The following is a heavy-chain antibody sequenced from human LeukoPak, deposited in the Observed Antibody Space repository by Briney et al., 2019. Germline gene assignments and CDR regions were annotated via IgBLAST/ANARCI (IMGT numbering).Heavy chain of an antibody. V-gene: IGHV3-30*02. Sequence: GGSLRLSCAASGFTFSSYGMHWVRQAPGKGLEWVAFMRYDGSNKYYADSVKGRFTISRDNSKNTLYLKMNSLRAEDTAVYYCAKDRDSGYDITKYLGGQGTLVTVSS. CDR3: AKDRDSGYDITKYL. CDR1: GFTFSSYG. D-gene: IGHD5-12*01. CDR2: MRYDGSNK. J-gene: IGHJ4*02.